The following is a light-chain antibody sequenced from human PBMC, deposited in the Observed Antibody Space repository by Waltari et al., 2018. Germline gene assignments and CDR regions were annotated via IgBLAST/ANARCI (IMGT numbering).Light chain of an antibody. V-gene: IGKV1-17*01. CDR2: AAT. CDR3: LQHYIYPYS. J-gene: IGKJ2*03. CDR1: QGISSY. Sequence: DIQMTQSPSSLSASVGDTVTITCRASQGISSYLNWFQQKPGKAPKLLFYAATTLQSGVPSRFSGSESGTEFTLTISSLQPEDFATYFCLQHYIYPYSFGQGTKVEIK.